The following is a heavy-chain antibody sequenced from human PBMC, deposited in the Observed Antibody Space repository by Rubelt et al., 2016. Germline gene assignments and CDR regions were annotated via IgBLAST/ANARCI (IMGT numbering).Heavy chain of an antibody. CDR2: IYYSGST. J-gene: IGHJ4*02. CDR3: ARRGYYDSSGYRD. V-gene: IGHV4-30-4*07. Sequence: YIYYSGSTYYNPSLRSRVTISVDTSKNQFSLKLSSVTAADTAVYYCARRGYYDSSGYRDWGQGTLVTVSS. D-gene: IGHD3-22*01.